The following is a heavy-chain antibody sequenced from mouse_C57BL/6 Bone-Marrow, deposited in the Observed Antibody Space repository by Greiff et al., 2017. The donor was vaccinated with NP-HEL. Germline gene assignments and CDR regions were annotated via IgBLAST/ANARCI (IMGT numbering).Heavy chain of an antibody. J-gene: IGHJ3*01. Sequence: DVKLQESGPGLVKPSQSLSLTCSVTGYSITSGYYWNWIRQFPGNKLEWMGYISYDGSNNYNPSLKNRISITRDTSKNQFFLKLNSVTTEDTATYYCARDPLWGQGTLVTVSA. V-gene: IGHV3-6*01. CDR3: ARDPL. CDR1: GYSITSGYY. CDR2: ISYDGSN.